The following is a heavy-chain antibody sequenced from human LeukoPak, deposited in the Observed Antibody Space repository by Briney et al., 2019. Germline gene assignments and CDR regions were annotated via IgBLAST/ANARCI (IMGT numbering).Heavy chain of an antibody. D-gene: IGHD3-10*01. CDR3: ARLLKGGNYYASGSYYNYYYYGMDV. CDR1: GFTFDDYA. J-gene: IGHJ6*02. Sequence: GGSLRLSCAASGFTFDDYAMHWVRHAPGKGLEWVSLISGDGGSTYYADSVKGRFTISRDNSKTSLYLQMNSLRTEDTALYYCARLLKGGNYYASGSYYNYYYYGMDVWGQGTTVTVSS. CDR2: ISGDGGST. V-gene: IGHV3-43*02.